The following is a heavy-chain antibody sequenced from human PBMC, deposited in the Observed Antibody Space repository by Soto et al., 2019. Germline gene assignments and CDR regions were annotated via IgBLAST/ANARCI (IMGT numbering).Heavy chain of an antibody. D-gene: IGHD1-26*01. V-gene: IGHV4-39*01. J-gene: IGHJ3*02. CDR2: IYYSGST. CDR3: ARHSTMGATGAFDI. CDR1: GGSISSSSYY. Sequence: SETLSLTCTVSGGSISSSSYYWGWIRQPPGKGLEWIGSIYYSGSTYYNPSLKSRVTISVDTSKNQFSLKLSSVTAADPAVYYCARHSTMGATGAFDIWGQGTMGTVSS.